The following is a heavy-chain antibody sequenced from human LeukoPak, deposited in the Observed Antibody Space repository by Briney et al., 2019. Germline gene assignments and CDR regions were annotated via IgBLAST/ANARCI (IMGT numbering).Heavy chain of an antibody. Sequence: GGSLRLSCPASEFFFSIYGMHWFRQAPGKGLEGVAFIRYEGSNKYYANSVKGRFTISRDNAKNSLYLQMNSLRAEDTAVYYCARLGGSGSYYNVDYYYYMDVWGKGTTVTVSS. D-gene: IGHD3-10*01. CDR3: ARLGGSGSYYNVDYYYYMDV. J-gene: IGHJ6*03. V-gene: IGHV3-30*02. CDR1: EFFFSIYG. CDR2: IRYEGSNK.